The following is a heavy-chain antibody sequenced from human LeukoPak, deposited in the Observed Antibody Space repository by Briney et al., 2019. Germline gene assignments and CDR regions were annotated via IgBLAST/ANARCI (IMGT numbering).Heavy chain of an antibody. V-gene: IGHV3-23*01. CDR3: AKDGAQYSSGPECDP. D-gene: IGHD6-19*01. CDR1: GLHFSGTA. CDR2: ISHDDMNA. J-gene: IGHJ5*02. Sequence: PGGSLRLPCAASGLHFSGTAMSWVRQAPGKGLEWVSAISHDDMNAYYADSVKGRFTISRDNSKKTVSLEMSSLTAADTGVYYCAKDGAQYSSGPECDPRGQGALVTVSP.